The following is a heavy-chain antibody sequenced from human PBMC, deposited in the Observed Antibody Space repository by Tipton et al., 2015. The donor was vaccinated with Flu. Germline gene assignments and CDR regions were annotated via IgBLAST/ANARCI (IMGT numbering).Heavy chain of an antibody. CDR1: GFTVSSNY. V-gene: IGHV3-66*01. Sequence: SLRLSCAASGFTVSSNYMSWVRQAPGKGLEWVSVIYSGGSTYYADSVKGRFTISRDNSKNTLYLQMNSLRAEDTAVYYCARGDDSSVDNWFDPWGQGTLVTVSS. J-gene: IGHJ5*02. CDR3: ARGDDSSVDNWFDP. D-gene: IGHD3-22*01. CDR2: IYSGGST.